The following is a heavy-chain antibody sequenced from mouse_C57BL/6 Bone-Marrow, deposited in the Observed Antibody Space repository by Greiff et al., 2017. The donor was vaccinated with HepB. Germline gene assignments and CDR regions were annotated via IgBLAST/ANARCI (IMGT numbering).Heavy chain of an antibody. CDR3: TTLGSNGTIYYAMDY. CDR1: GFNIKDYY. J-gene: IGHJ4*01. CDR2: IDPENGDT. V-gene: IGHV14-4*01. D-gene: IGHD2-5*01. Sequence: VQLQQSGAELVRPGASVKLSCTASGFNIKDYYMHWVKQRPEQGLEWIGWIDPENGDTEYASKFQGKATITADTSSNTAYLQLRSLTSEDTAVYYCTTLGSNGTIYYAMDYGGQGTSVTVSS.